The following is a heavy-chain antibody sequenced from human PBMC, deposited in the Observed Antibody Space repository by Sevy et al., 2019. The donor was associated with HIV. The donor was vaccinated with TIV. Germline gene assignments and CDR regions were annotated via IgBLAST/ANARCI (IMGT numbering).Heavy chain of an antibody. Sequence: ASVKVSCKASGYTFTGYYMHWVRQAPGQGLEWMGWINPNSGGTNYAQKFQGRVTMTRDTSIRTAYMELSRLRSDDTAVYYCARDVVSDSSGSLHFDYWGQGTLVTVSS. V-gene: IGHV1-2*02. J-gene: IGHJ4*02. CDR1: GYTFTGYY. CDR2: INPNSGGT. CDR3: ARDVVSDSSGSLHFDY. D-gene: IGHD3-22*01.